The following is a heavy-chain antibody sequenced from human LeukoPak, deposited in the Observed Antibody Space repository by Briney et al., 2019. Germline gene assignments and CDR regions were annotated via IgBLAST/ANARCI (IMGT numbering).Heavy chain of an antibody. Sequence: PGGSLRLSCAASGFTFSSYDIHWVRQATGKGLEWVSGIGTAGEIYYPGSVKGRFTISRENAKNSLYLQMNSLRAGDTAVYYCAKVSESNYDILTGYYTPYYFDYWGQGTLVTVSS. CDR3: AKVSESNYDILTGYYTPYYFDY. J-gene: IGHJ4*02. CDR1: GFTFSSYD. CDR2: IGTAGEI. D-gene: IGHD3-9*01. V-gene: IGHV3-13*01.